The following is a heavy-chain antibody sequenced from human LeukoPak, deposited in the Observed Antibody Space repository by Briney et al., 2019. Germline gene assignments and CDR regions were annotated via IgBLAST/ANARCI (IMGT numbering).Heavy chain of an antibody. CDR3: ARGGYDFWSGSDYYYYMDV. V-gene: IGHV1-8*03. D-gene: IGHD3-3*01. J-gene: IGHJ6*03. CDR2: MNPNSGNT. CDR1: GYTFTSYD. Sequence: ASVKVSCKASGYTFTSYDINWVRQATGQGLEWMGWMNPNSGNTGYAQKFQGRVTITRNTSISTAYMELSSLRSEDTAVYHCARGGYDFWSGSDYYYYMDVWGKGTTVTVSS.